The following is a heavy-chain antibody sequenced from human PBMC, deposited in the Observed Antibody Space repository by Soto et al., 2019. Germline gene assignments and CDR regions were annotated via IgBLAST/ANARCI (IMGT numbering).Heavy chain of an antibody. CDR3: ARDLGHYDFWIVPPHVYYYYVMAV. V-gene: IGHV4-31*03. Sequence: PSETLSLTCTVSGGSISSGGYYWSWIRQHPGKGLEWIGYIYYSGSTYYNPSLKSRVTISVDTSKNQFSLKLSSVTAADTAVYYCARDLGHYDFWIVPPHVYYYYVMAVWSQGPSVTVSS. CDR1: GGSISSGGYY. J-gene: IGHJ6*02. D-gene: IGHD3-3*01. CDR2: IYYSGST.